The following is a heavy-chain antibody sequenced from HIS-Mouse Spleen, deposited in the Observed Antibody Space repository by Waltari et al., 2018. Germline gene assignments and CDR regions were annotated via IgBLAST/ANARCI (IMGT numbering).Heavy chain of an antibody. Sequence: EVQLVESGGGLVKPGGSLRLSCAASGFPFGSYTIDWVRRAPGKGLGWVSSISSSSSYIYYADSVKGRFTISRDNAKNSLYLQMNSLRAEDTAVYYCARDRGIVGASLDYWGQGTLVTVSS. CDR2: ISSSSSYI. V-gene: IGHV3-21*01. CDR3: ARDRGIVGASLDY. J-gene: IGHJ4*02. CDR1: GFPFGSYT. D-gene: IGHD1-26*01.